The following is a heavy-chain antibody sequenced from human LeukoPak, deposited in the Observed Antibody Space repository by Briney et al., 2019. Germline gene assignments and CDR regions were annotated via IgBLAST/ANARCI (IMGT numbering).Heavy chain of an antibody. V-gene: IGHV1-18*04. CDR3: ARDRVGGYTYGGNWFDP. J-gene: IGHJ5*02. CDR2: ISPFNGNT. D-gene: IGHD5-18*01. Sequence: GASVKVSCKASGYTFTGYYMHWVRQAPGQGLESMGWISPFNGNTKYVQKFQGRVTMTTDTSTSTAYLELRSLRSDDTAVYYCARDRVGGYTYGGNWFDPWGPGTLVTVSS. CDR1: GYTFTGYY.